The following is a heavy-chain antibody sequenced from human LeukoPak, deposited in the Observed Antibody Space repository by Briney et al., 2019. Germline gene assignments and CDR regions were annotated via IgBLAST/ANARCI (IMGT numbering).Heavy chain of an antibody. CDR3: ATLLYGDYDARDAFDI. V-gene: IGHV4-39*01. Sequence: PSETLSLTCTVSGGSISSSSYYWGWIRQPPGKGLEWIGSIYYSGSTYYNPSLKGRVTISVDTSKNQFSLKLSSVTAADTAVYYCATLLYGDYDARDAFDIWGQGTMVTVSS. J-gene: IGHJ3*02. D-gene: IGHD4-17*01. CDR2: IYYSGST. CDR1: GGSISSSSYY.